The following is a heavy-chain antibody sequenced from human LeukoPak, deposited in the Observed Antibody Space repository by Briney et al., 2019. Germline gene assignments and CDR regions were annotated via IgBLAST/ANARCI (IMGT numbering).Heavy chain of an antibody. V-gene: IGHV4-59*01. J-gene: IGHJ3*02. CDR3: AREFHDAFDI. Sequence: SETLSLTCTVSGVSFNSYYWTWIRQPPGKGLEWIGYIYYSGTTNYNPSLKSRVTISVDTSKNQLSLKLSSVTAADTAVYYCAREFHDAFDIWGQGTMVTVSS. CDR1: GVSFNSYY. CDR2: IYYSGTT.